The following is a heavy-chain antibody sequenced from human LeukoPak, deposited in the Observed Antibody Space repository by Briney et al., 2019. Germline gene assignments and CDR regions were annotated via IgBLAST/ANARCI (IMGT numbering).Heavy chain of an antibody. D-gene: IGHD5-12*01. CDR3: ARDAGYGYDRFDY. Sequence: GGSLRLSCAASGFTFSSYGMHWVRQAPGKGLEWVAVISYDGSNKYYADSVKGRFTISRDNAKNSLYLQMDSLRAEDTAVYYCARDAGYGYDRFDYWGQGTQVTVSS. V-gene: IGHV3-30*03. CDR2: ISYDGSNK. J-gene: IGHJ4*02. CDR1: GFTFSSYG.